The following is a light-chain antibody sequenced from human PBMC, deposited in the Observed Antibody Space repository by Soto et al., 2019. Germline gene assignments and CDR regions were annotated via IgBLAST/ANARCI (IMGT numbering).Light chain of an antibody. Sequence: QSVLTQPPSVSGAPGQRVTISCTGSSSNIGAGSDVQWYQQLPGAAPKLLIYTNSHRPSGVPDRFSGSKSGTLASLAITGLQADDEADYYCQSYDTSLSGVIFGGGTKLTVL. V-gene: IGLV1-40*01. CDR3: QSYDTSLSGVI. CDR1: SSNIGAGSD. J-gene: IGLJ2*01. CDR2: TNS.